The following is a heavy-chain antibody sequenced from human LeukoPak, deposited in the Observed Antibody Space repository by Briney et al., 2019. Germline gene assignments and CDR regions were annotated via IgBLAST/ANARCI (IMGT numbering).Heavy chain of an antibody. V-gene: IGHV3-30*02. CDR1: GFTFSSYG. J-gene: IGHJ6*02. CDR3: AKLVADSSSWYCLDYYYCMDV. CDR2: IRCGGSSK. D-gene: IGHD6-13*01. Sequence: PGGSLRLSCAASGFTFSSYGMHGVRQAPGKGLEGVAFIRCGGSSKYYADSVKGRFTISRDNSKNTLYLQMNSLRAEDTAVYYCAKLVADSSSWYCLDYYYCMDVWGQGTTVTVSS.